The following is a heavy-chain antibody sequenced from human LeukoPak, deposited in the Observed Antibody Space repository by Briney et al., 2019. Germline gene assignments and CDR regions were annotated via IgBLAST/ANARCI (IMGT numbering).Heavy chain of an antibody. J-gene: IGHJ6*03. Sequence: PSETLSLTCTVSGGSISSYYWSWIRQPPGKGLEWIGFIYYSGSTNYNPSLKSRVTISVHTSKNQFSLKLSSVTAADTAVYYCARTTMVRGTYYMDVWGKGTTVTVSS. V-gene: IGHV4-59*01. CDR1: GGSISSYY. CDR2: IYYSGST. CDR3: ARTTMVRGTYYMDV. D-gene: IGHD3-10*01.